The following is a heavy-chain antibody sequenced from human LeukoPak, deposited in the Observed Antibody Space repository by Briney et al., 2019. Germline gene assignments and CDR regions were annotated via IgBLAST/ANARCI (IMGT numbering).Heavy chain of an antibody. CDR1: GGTFSSYA. V-gene: IGHV1-69*05. Sequence: SVKVSCKXSGGTFSSYAISWVRQAPGQGLEWMGRIIPIFGTANYAQKFQGRVTITTDESTSTAYMELSSLRSEDTAVYYCASSPGYSGYGSYFDYWGQGTLVTVSS. J-gene: IGHJ4*02. CDR2: IIPIFGTA. CDR3: ASSPGYSGYGSYFDY. D-gene: IGHD5-12*01.